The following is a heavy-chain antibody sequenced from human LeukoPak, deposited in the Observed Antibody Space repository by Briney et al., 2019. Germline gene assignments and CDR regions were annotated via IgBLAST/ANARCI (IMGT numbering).Heavy chain of an antibody. Sequence: PGGSLRLSCAASGFTFSDYSMNWVRQAPGKGLEWVSSISSSSGYIYYADSVKGRFTISRDNAKNSLSLQMNSLGAEDTAVYYCARDLAAAGYYYYYGMDVWGQGTTVTVSS. D-gene: IGHD6-13*01. V-gene: IGHV3-21*01. CDR3: ARDLAAAGYYYYYGMDV. CDR1: GFTFSDYS. J-gene: IGHJ6*02. CDR2: ISSSSGYI.